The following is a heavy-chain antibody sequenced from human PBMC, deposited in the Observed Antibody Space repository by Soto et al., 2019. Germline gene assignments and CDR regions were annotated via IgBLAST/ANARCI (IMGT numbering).Heavy chain of an antibody. V-gene: IGHV3-30*18. D-gene: IGHD1-1*01. CDR3: AKRNGPTVKGQPKNLAMGFFDS. CDR1: GFIFSSYA. J-gene: IGHJ4*02. Sequence: GGSLRLSCAASGFIFSSYAMHWVRQAPGKGLEWVAVLSYDARNEYYIDSVKGRFTISRDNSKNTLFLDMNSLRPEDTAVYYCAKRNGPTVKGQPKNLAMGFFDSWGQGTPVTVSS. CDR2: LSYDARNE.